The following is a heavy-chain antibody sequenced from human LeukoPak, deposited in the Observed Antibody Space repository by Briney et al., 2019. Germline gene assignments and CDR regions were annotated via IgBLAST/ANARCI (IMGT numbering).Heavy chain of an antibody. Sequence: SETLSLTCTVSGGSISSADYYWSWIRQPPGKGLEWIGFIYYSGSTSYNPSLKSRLTIPVDTSRNQFSLKLSSVTAADTAVYFCARTNPDWYFDLWGRGTLVTVSS. CDR3: ARTNPDWYFDL. D-gene: IGHD1-14*01. V-gene: IGHV4-31*03. J-gene: IGHJ2*01. CDR2: IYYSGST. CDR1: GGSISSADYY.